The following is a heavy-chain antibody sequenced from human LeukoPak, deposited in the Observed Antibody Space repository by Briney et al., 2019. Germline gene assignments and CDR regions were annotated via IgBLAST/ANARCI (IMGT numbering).Heavy chain of an antibody. CDR3: ARAVDTAMWNYYYGMDV. V-gene: IGHV1-2*02. CDR1: GYTFTGYY. CDR2: INPNSGGT. Sequence: GASVKVSCKASGYTFTGYYMHWVRQAPGQGLEWMGWINPNSGGTNYAQKFQGRVTMTRDTSISTAYMELSRLRSDDTAVYYCARAVDTAMWNYYYGMDVWGQGTTVTVSS. D-gene: IGHD5-18*01. J-gene: IGHJ6*02.